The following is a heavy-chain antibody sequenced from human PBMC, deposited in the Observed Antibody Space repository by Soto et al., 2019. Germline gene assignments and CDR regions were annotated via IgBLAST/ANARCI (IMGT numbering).Heavy chain of an antibody. CDR2: LSWDSGSV. CDR3: AKDQGPFYSDRTGGHYAFDA. D-gene: IGHD7-27*01. CDR1: GFTFENYA. Sequence: EVQLVESGGGLVQPGRSLRLSCAASGFTFENYAMHWVRQAPGKGLEWVSGLSWDSGSVGYAASVKGRFIISRDNAKNSLSLQMDSLRPEDTGLYFCAKDQGPFYSDRTGGHYAFDAWGQGTMVTVSS. J-gene: IGHJ3*01. V-gene: IGHV3-9*01.